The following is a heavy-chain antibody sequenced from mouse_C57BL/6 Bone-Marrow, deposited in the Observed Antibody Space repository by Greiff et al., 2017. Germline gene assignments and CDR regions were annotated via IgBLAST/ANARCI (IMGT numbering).Heavy chain of an antibody. CDR1: GYTFTSYG. V-gene: IGHV1-81*01. D-gene: IGHD1-1*01. CDR2: IYPRSGNT. CDR3: AREGPYYFYDY. Sequence: VQGVESGAELARPGASVKLSCKASGYTFTSYGISWVKQRTGQGLEWIGEIYPRSGNTYYNEKFKGKATLTADKSSSTAYMELRSLTSADSAVYFCAREGPYYFYDYWGQGTTLTVSS. J-gene: IGHJ2*01.